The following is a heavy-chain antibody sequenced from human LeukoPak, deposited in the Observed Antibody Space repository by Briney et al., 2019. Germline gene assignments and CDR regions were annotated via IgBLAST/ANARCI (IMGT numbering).Heavy chain of an antibody. D-gene: IGHD2-21*02. J-gene: IGHJ4*02. Sequence: GESLKISCTGSGYRFFGYWIGWVRQIPGKGLEWMGMVNPADSDTRYSPAFQGQVTFAADKSISTAYLQWRSLRASDTAIYYCARREFRLRNYFDYWGPGTLVTVSS. CDR1: GYRFFGYW. V-gene: IGHV5-51*01. CDR3: ARREFRLRNYFDY. CDR2: VNPADSDT.